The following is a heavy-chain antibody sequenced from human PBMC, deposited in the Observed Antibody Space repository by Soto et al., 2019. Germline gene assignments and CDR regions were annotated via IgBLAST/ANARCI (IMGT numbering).Heavy chain of an antibody. J-gene: IGHJ6*02. V-gene: IGHV1-18*01. CDR1: GYTFTSYG. Sequence: ASVKVSCKASGYTFTSYGISWVRQAPGQGLEGMGWISAYNGNTNYAQKLQGRATMTTDTSTSTAYMELRSLRSDDTAVYYCARSHGGFLEWLDYYVIAVCGQGTTDTVS. CDR3: ARSHGGFLEWLDYYVIAV. CDR2: ISAYNGNT. D-gene: IGHD3-3*01.